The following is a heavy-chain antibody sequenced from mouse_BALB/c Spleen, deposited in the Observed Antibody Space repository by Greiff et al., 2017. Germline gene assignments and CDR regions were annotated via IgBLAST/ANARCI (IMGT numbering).Heavy chain of an antibody. CDR1: GYTFTSYD. CDR2: IYPGDGST. V-gene: IGHV1S56*01. J-gene: IGHJ1*01. Sequence: QVQLQQSGPELVKPGALVKISCKASGYTFTSYDINWVQQSPGQGLEWIGLIYPGDGSTKYTEKFKGEATLTADNSSSTAYMQLSSLTSENSAVYFCARGGGSSYDWYFDVWGAGTTVTVSS. D-gene: IGHD1-1*01. CDR3: ARGGGSSYDWYFDV.